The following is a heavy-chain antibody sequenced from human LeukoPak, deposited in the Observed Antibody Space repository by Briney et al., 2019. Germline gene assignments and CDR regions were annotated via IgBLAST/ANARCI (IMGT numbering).Heavy chain of an antibody. V-gene: IGHV3-30*02. Sequence: PGGSLRLSCAASGFTFSSYGMHWVRQAPGKGLEWVAFIRYDGSNKYYADSVKGRFTVSRDNSKNTLYLQMNSLRAEDTAVYYCAKDLGDSSSWLDAFDIWGQGTMVTVSS. D-gene: IGHD6-13*01. J-gene: IGHJ3*02. CDR3: AKDLGDSSSWLDAFDI. CDR1: GFTFSSYG. CDR2: IRYDGSNK.